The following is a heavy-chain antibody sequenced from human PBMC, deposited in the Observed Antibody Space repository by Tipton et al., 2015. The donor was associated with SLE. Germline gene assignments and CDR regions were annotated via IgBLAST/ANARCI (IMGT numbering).Heavy chain of an antibody. CDR3: ARGGFWSGYYPFDY. Sequence: LRLSCTVSGGSISSSSYYWGWIRQPPGKGLEWIGSIYYSGSTYYNPSLKSRVTISVDTSKNQFSLKLSSVTAADTAVYYCARGGFWSGYYPFDYWGQGTLVTVSS. CDR2: IYYSGST. D-gene: IGHD3-3*01. CDR1: GGSISSSSYY. V-gene: IGHV4-39*07. J-gene: IGHJ4*02.